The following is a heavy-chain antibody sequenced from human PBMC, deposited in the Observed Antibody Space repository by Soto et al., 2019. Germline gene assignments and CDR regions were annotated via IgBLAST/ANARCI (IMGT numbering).Heavy chain of an antibody. V-gene: IGHV1-3*01. J-gene: IGHJ4*02. Sequence: ASVKVSCKASEYTFTSYAMHWVRQAPGQRLEWMGWINAGNGNTKYSQKFQGRVTITRDTSASTAYMELSSLRSEDTAVYYCAGVGGYSYGLDWGQGTLVTVSS. CDR2: INAGNGNT. CDR1: EYTFTSYA. D-gene: IGHD5-18*01. CDR3: AGVGGYSYGLD.